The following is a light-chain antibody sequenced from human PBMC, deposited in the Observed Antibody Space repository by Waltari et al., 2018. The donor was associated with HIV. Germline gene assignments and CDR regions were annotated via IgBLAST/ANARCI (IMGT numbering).Light chain of an antibody. V-gene: IGKV3-20*01. CDR1: QSVSSNY. Sequence: EIVLTQSPGTLSLSPGERATLSCRASQSVSSNYLAWYQQKPGQAPRLLIYDASSRATGIPDRFSGSGSGTDLTLTISRLEPEDFAVYYCQQYGMSPRTFGRGTKLEIK. J-gene: IGKJ2*01. CDR3: QQYGMSPRT. CDR2: DAS.